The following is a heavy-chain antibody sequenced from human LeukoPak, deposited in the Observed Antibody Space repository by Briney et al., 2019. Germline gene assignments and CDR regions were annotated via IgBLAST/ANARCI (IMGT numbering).Heavy chain of an antibody. Sequence: PSETLSLTCTVSGGSISSSSFYWGWIRQPPGKGLEWIGSIYYSGSTYYNPSLKSRVTISVDTSKNQFSLKLSSVTAADTAVYYCARHVLDGSYYSPGLPFDYWGQGTLVTVSS. J-gene: IGHJ4*02. CDR1: GGSISSSSFY. CDR3: ARHVLDGSYYSPGLPFDY. V-gene: IGHV4-39*01. D-gene: IGHD1-26*01. CDR2: IYYSGST.